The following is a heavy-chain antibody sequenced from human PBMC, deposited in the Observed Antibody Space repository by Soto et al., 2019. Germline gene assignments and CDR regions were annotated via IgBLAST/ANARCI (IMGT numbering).Heavy chain of an antibody. D-gene: IGHD1-1*01. V-gene: IGHV4-34*01. CDR3: ATANWSHHYFDP. CDR2: INHSGSP. Sequence: QVRLQQWGTGLLKSSETLSLTCAGYGGSFIGYYWSWLRQPPGKGLEWIGEINHSGSPNYNPSLKSRVTISVDTSKNQFSLKMTSVTAADTAVYYCATANWSHHYFDPWGQGTLVTVSS. J-gene: IGHJ5*02. CDR1: GGSFIGYY.